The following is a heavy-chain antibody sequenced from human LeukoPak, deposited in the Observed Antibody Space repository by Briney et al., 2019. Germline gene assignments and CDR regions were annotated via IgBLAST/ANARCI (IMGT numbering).Heavy chain of an antibody. J-gene: IGHJ5*02. CDR2: IYYSGST. D-gene: IGHD3-10*01. Sequence: GSLRLSCTVSGGSISSYYWSWIRQPPGKGLEWIGSIYYSGSTYYNPSLKSRVTISVDTSKNQFSLKLSSVTAADTAVYYCARMGSGDFDPWGQGTLVTVSS. CDR3: ARMGSGDFDP. CDR1: GGSISSYY. V-gene: IGHV4-59*05.